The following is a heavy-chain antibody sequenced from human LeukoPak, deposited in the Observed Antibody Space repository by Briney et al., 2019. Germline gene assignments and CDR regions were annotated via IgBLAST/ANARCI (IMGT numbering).Heavy chain of an antibody. Sequence: SETLSLTRTVSGGSISSSSYYWGWIRQPPGKGLEGIGSIYYSGSTYYNPSLKSRVTISVDTSKNQFSLKLSSVTAADTAVYYCACPYTDRRIGFDYWGQGTLVTVSS. CDR3: ACPYTDRRIGFDY. J-gene: IGHJ4*02. D-gene: IGHD2-21*01. CDR2: IYYSGST. CDR1: GGSISSSSYY. V-gene: IGHV4-39*01.